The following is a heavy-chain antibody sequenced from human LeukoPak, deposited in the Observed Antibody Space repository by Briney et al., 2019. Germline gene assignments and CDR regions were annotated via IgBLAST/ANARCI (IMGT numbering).Heavy chain of an antibody. D-gene: IGHD3-10*01. J-gene: IGHJ4*02. CDR2: ISSSGSSI. CDR1: GFTFSSYE. CDR3: AREVLGHMVRGAPTGYFDY. V-gene: IGHV3-48*03. Sequence: GGSLRLSCAASGFTFSSYEMNWVRQAPGKGVEWVSYISSSGSSIYYADSVKGRFTISRDNAKNSLYLQMNSLRAEDTAVYYCAREVLGHMVRGAPTGYFDYWGQGTLVTVSS.